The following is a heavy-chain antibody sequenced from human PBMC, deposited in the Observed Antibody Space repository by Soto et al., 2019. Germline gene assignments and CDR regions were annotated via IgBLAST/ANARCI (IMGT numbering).Heavy chain of an antibody. D-gene: IGHD2-2*01. CDR1: GYTFTGYY. CDR2: INPQTGGT. Sequence: ASVKVSCKASGYTFTGYYIHWVREAPGQGLEWMGWINPQTGGTSYPQKFQGRVTLSRDTSINTAYLELTRLRFDDAAVYFCARERYQVISDGMDVWGQGSTVTVSS. CDR3: ARERYQVISDGMDV. V-gene: IGHV1-2*02. J-gene: IGHJ6*02.